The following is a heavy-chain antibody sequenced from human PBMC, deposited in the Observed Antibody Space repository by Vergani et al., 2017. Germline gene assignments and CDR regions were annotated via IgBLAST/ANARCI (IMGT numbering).Heavy chain of an antibody. D-gene: IGHD1-26*01. CDR1: GGSISSGDYY. V-gene: IGHV4-30-4*08. Sequence: QVQLQESGPGLVKPSQTLSLTCTVSGGSISSGDYYWSWIRQPPGKGMEWIGYIYYSGSTYYNPSLKSRVTISVDTSKNQFSLKLSSVTAADTAVYYCARHISGSYWDFDYWGQGTLVTVSS. J-gene: IGHJ4*02. CDR2: IYYSGST. CDR3: ARHISGSYWDFDY.